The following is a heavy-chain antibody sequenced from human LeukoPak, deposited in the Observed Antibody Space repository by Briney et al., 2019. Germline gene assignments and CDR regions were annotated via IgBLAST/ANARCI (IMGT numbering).Heavy chain of an antibody. CDR2: IYYSGST. V-gene: IGHV4-39*07. CDR1: GGSISSSSYY. Sequence: SETLSLTCTVSGGSISSSSYYWGWIRQPPGKGLEWIGSIYYSGSTYYNPSLKSRVTISVDTSKNQFSLKLSSVTAADTAVYYCARGRYCSSTSCYGGYYFDYWGQGTLVTVSS. CDR3: ARGRYCSSTSCYGGYYFDY. D-gene: IGHD2-2*01. J-gene: IGHJ4*02.